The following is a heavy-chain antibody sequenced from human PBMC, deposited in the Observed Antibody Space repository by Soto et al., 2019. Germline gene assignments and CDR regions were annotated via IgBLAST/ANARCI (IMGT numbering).Heavy chain of an antibody. V-gene: IGHV3-7*01. D-gene: IGHD3-16*01. CDR3: VGALTYEVPYYYYGMDV. Sequence: PXGSLRLSCAAAGFSFSTYLMSWVRQAPGKGLEWVANIKQGGNEKFYVDSVKGRFTISRDNDKKSLYLQMDSLRVEDTAVYYCVGALTYEVPYYYYGMDVWGQGITVTVSS. J-gene: IGHJ6*02. CDR1: GFSFSTYL. CDR2: IKQGGNEK.